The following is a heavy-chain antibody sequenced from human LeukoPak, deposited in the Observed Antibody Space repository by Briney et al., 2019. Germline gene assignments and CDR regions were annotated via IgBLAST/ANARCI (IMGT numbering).Heavy chain of an antibody. Sequence: GGSLRLSCAASGFTFSSYSMNWVRQAPGKGLEWVSSITSSSSYIYYADSVKGRFTISRDNAKNSLYLQMNSLRAEDTALYYCTKSPRWAAAPDYWGRGTLVTVSS. CDR3: TKSPRWAAAPDY. D-gene: IGHD6-13*01. V-gene: IGHV3-21*04. J-gene: IGHJ4*02. CDR2: ITSSSSYI. CDR1: GFTFSSYS.